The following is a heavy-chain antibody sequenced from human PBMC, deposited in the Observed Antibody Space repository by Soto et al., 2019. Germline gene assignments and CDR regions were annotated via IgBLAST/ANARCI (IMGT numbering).Heavy chain of an antibody. CDR1: GYTFTGYA. CDR2: INAGNGNT. D-gene: IGHD6-19*01. CDR3: ARSVAVAADLDY. J-gene: IGHJ4*02. Sequence: QVQVVQSGAEEKKPGASVKVSCTASGYTFTGYAMHWVRQAPGQRLEWMGWINAGNGNTKYSQKFQGRVTITRDTAASTAYMELSSLRSEDTAVYYCARSVAVAADLDYWGQGPLVTVSS. V-gene: IGHV1-3*05.